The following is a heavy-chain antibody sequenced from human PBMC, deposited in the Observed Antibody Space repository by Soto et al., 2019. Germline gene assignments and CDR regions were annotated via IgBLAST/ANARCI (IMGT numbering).Heavy chain of an antibody. D-gene: IGHD3-22*01. CDR3: AREFYYFESIGRQYYFDY. Sequence: GAAVKVSCKASGYTFTSCYIHWVRQAPGQGLEWMGIINPSNGATSYAQKLQGRVTMTRDTSTSTVYMELSSLRYEDTAVYYCAREFYYFESIGRQYYFDYWGQGTLVTVSS. CDR1: GYTFTSCY. J-gene: IGHJ4*02. CDR2: INPSNGAT. V-gene: IGHV1-46*04.